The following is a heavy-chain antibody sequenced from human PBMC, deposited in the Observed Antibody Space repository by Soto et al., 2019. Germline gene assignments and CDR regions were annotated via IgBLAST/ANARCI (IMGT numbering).Heavy chain of an antibody. CDR1: GYIFSTYG. J-gene: IGHJ4*02. V-gene: IGHV1-18*01. CDR2: VNVHSADT. CDR3: AREAEVGSIGH. D-gene: IGHD1-26*01. Sequence: QVQLVQSGAEVKQPGASVKVSCKASGYIFSTYGVSWVRQAPGQGLEWLGWVNVHSADTRYTQKLLGRITVTTDKSTNTVYMDLRSLRSDDQAVYYCAREAEVGSIGHWGQGTLGTVSS.